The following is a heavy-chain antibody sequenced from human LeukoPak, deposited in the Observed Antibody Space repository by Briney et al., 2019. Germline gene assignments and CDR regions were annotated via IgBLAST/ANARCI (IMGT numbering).Heavy chain of an antibody. CDR2: ISGSGGST. CDR3: AKVYYYDSSAS. CDR1: GFIFSSYA. V-gene: IGHV3-23*01. Sequence: GGSLRLSCAASGFIFSSYAMSWDRQAPGKGLEWVSAISGSGGSTYYADSVKGRFTISRDNSKNTLYLQMNSLRAEDTAVYYCAKVYYYDSSASWGQGTLVTVSS. J-gene: IGHJ5*02. D-gene: IGHD3-22*01.